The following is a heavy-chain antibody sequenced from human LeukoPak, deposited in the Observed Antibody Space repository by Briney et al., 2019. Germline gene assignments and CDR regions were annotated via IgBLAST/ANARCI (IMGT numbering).Heavy chain of an antibody. V-gene: IGHV1-18*01. CDR3: ARVGWELPAYYYYYMDV. CDR1: GYTFTSYG. J-gene: IGHJ6*03. D-gene: IGHD1-26*01. Sequence: ASVKVSCKASGYTFTSYGISWVRQAPGQGLEWMGWISAYNGNTNYAQKLQGRVTMTTDTSTSTAYMELRGLRSDDTAVYYCARVGWELPAYYYYYMDVWGKGTTATVSS. CDR2: ISAYNGNT.